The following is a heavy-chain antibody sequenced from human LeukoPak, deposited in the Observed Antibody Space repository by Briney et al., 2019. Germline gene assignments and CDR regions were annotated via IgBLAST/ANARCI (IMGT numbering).Heavy chain of an antibody. CDR2: IWYGGSNK. D-gene: IGHD1-26*01. Sequence: GRSLRLSCAASGFTFSSYGMHWVRQAPGKGLEWVAVIWYGGSNKYYADSVKGRFTISRGNAKNSLYLQMNSLRAEDMALYYCALVGATGAFDIWGQGTMVTVSS. V-gene: IGHV3-33*03. CDR3: ALVGATGAFDI. CDR1: GFTFSSYG. J-gene: IGHJ3*02.